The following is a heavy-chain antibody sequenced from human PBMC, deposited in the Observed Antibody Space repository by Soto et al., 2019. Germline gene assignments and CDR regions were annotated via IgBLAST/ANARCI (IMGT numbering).Heavy chain of an antibody. CDR1: GYSFTSYW. V-gene: IGHV5-10-1*01. CDR3: AXVLLWFGEPHLDYGMDV. J-gene: IGHJ6*02. D-gene: IGHD3-10*01. CDR2: IDPSDSYT. Sequence: LGESLKISCKGSGYSFTSYWISWVRQMPGKGLEWMGRIDPSDSYTNYSPSFQGHVTISADKSISTAYLQWSSLKASDTAMYYCAXVLLWFGEPHLDYGMDVWGQGTTVTVSS.